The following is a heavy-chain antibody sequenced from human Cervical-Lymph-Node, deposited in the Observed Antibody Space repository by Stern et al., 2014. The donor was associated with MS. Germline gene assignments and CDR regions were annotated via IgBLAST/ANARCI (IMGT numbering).Heavy chain of an antibody. D-gene: IGHD4-11*01. CDR1: GDSIRSSTHS. Sequence: VQLVESGPGLVKPSETLSLTCSVSGDSIRSSTHSWAWIRQSPGKGLEWIANINNSGYTYYNPSLRSRLTISVDPSTNPLSLTVTSVTAADTAVYYCARQSRTVLDPWGQGTLVTVSS. V-gene: IGHV4-39*01. J-gene: IGHJ5*02. CDR2: INNSGYT. CDR3: ARQSRTVLDP.